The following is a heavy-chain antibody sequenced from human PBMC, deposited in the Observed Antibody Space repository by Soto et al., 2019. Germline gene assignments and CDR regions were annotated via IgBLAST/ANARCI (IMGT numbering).Heavy chain of an antibody. CDR1: GFTFSDHY. CDR2: ISGGTSGI. J-gene: IGHJ3*02. D-gene: IGHD2-2*01. Sequence: QVQLVESGGGLVKPGGSLRLSCAASGFTFSDHYMSWIRQAPGKGLEWVSYISGGTSGIYYADSVRGRFTISRDNAKNSLCLQMNSLRAEDTAVYYCARVKECSSTSCYARDAFDIWGQGTMVTVSS. V-gene: IGHV3-11*01. CDR3: ARVKECSSTSCYARDAFDI.